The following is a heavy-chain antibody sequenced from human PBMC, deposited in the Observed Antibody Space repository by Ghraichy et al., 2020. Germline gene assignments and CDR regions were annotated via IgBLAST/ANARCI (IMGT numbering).Heavy chain of an antibody. V-gene: IGHV1-2*02. CDR1: GYTFTGYY. CDR2: INPNSGGT. Sequence: ASVKVSCKASGYTFTGYYIHWVRQAPGQGLEWMGWINPNSGGTNYAQKFEGRVTMTRDTSISTAYMELRRLRSDDTAVYYCARERLYNWKATFDYWGQGTPVAVSP. J-gene: IGHJ4*02. CDR3: ARERLYNWKATFDY. D-gene: IGHD1-20*01.